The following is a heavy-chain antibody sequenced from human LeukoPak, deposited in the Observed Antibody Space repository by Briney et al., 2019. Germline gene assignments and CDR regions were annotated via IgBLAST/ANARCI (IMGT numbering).Heavy chain of an antibody. J-gene: IGHJ4*02. D-gene: IGHD5-18*01. V-gene: IGHV3-11*04. CDR1: GFTFSDYY. CDR2: ISSSGSTI. Sequence: GGSLRLSCAASGFTFSDYYMSWIRQAPGKGLEWVSYISSSGSTIYYADSVKGRFTISRDDAENSLYLQMNSLRAEDTAVYYCARAHAYSYGSPLGYWGQGTLVTVSS. CDR3: ARAHAYSYGSPLGY.